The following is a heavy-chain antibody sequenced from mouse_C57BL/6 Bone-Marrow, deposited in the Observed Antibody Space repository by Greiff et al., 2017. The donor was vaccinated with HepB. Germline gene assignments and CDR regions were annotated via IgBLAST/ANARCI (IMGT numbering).Heavy chain of an antibody. CDR3: ARSGGDYDVGNYYAMDY. V-gene: IGHV1-81*01. CDR1: GYTFTSYG. D-gene: IGHD2-4*01. Sequence: VQLQQSGAELARPGASVKLSCKASGYTFTSYGISWVKQRTGQGLEWIGEIYPRSGNTYYNEKFKGKATLTADKSSSTAYMELRSLTSEDSAVYFCARSGGDYDVGNYYAMDYWGQGTSVTVSS. CDR2: IYPRSGNT. J-gene: IGHJ4*01.